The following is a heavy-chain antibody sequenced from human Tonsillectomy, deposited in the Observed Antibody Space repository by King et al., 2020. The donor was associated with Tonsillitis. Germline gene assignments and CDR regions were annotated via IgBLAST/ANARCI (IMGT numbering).Heavy chain of an antibody. CDR3: ARDWGDGRQVPLDY. V-gene: IGHV3-21*01. D-gene: IGHD5-24*01. CDR2: IRSGTGYI. Sequence: VQLVESGGGLVKPGGSLRLSCAASGFSFSRYSMTWVRQAPGKGLEWVSSIRSGTGYIYYADSVKGRFIISRDNAKNSLYLQMNSLRAEDTAVYYCARDWGDGRQVPLDYWGQGTLVTVSS. CDR1: GFSFSRYS. J-gene: IGHJ4*02.